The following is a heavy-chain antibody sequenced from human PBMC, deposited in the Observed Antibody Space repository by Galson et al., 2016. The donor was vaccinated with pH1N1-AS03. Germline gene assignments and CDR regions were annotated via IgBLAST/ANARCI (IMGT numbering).Heavy chain of an antibody. CDR1: GFSVGDNY. Sequence: SLRLSCAVSGFSVGDNYITWVRQAPGQGLEWVAVMYSGGSTYYADSVRGRFIISRDNVQKSLHLHMNGLKTDDTAVYYCAKGRSLSVTGATASFDFCGQGTTVTVSS. CDR2: MYSGGST. CDR3: AKGRSLSVTGATASFDF. V-gene: IGHV3-53*05. J-gene: IGHJ3*01. D-gene: IGHD1-1*01.